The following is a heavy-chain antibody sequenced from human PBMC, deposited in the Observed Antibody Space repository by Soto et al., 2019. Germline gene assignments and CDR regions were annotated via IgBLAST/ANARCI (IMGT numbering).Heavy chain of an antibody. CDR3: ASARTVYDILTGYSPMVPFDI. Sequence: SETLSLTCTVSGGSISSGGYYWSWIRQHPGKGLEWIGYIYYSGSTYYNPSLKSRVTISVDTSKNQFSLKLSSVTAADTAVYYCASARTVYDILTGYSPMVPFDIWGQGTMVTVSS. V-gene: IGHV4-31*03. J-gene: IGHJ3*02. CDR1: GGSISSGGYY. D-gene: IGHD3-9*01. CDR2: IYYSGST.